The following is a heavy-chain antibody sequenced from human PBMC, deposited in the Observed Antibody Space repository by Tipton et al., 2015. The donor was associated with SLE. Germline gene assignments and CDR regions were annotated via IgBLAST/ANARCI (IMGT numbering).Heavy chain of an antibody. CDR2: IYSGGST. Sequence: SLRLSCAASGFTVSSNYMSWVRRAPGKGLEWVSVIYSGGSTYYADSVKGRFTISRDNSKNTLYLQMNSLRAEDTAVYYCARRPHSGSYNYYYYMDVWGKGTTVTVSS. D-gene: IGHD1-26*01. J-gene: IGHJ6*03. V-gene: IGHV3-53*01. CDR3: ARRPHSGSYNYYYYMDV. CDR1: GFTVSSNY.